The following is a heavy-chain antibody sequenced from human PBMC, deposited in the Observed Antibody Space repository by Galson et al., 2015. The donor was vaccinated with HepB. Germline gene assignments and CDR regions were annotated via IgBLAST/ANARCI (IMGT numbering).Heavy chain of an antibody. CDR3: AKNEAGVRGVIQCPDY. CDR2: IRYDGSNK. J-gene: IGHJ4*02. D-gene: IGHD3-10*01. Sequence: SLRLSCAASGFTFSSYGMHWVRQAPGKGLEWVAFIRYDGSNKYYADSVKGRFTISRDNSKNTLYLQMNSLRAEDTAVYYCAKNEAGVRGVIQCPDYWGQGTLVTVSS. CDR1: GFTFSSYG. V-gene: IGHV3-30*02.